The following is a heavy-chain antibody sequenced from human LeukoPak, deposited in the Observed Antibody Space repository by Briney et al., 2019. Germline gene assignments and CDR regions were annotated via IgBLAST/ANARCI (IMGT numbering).Heavy chain of an antibody. Sequence: SVKVSCKASGYTFTSYGISWERQAPGQGLEWMGRIIPILGIANYAQKFQGRVTITADKSTSTAYMELSGLRSEDTAVYYCARNNGDLDGYWGQGTLVTVSS. CDR2: IIPILGIA. CDR3: ARNNGDLDGY. V-gene: IGHV1-69*04. J-gene: IGHJ4*02. CDR1: GYTFTSYG. D-gene: IGHD4-17*01.